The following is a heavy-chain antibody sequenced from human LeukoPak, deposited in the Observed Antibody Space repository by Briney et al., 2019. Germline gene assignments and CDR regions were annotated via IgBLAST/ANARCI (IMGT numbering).Heavy chain of an antibody. V-gene: IGHV3-7*01. D-gene: IGHD7-27*01. CDR1: GFTFTNYW. CDR2: INKDGSEK. Sequence: PGGSLTLSCVASGFTFTNYWMSWVRQAPGKGLEYMGNINKDGSEKNYVDSVKGRFTISRDNAKNSLYLQMNSLRVEDTAIYYCARDYVWGSSESDYWGQGTLVTVSS. J-gene: IGHJ4*02. CDR3: ARDYVWGSSESDY.